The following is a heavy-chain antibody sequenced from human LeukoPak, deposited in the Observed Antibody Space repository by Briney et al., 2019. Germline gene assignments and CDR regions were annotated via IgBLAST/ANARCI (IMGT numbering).Heavy chain of an antibody. V-gene: IGHV3-23*01. CDR2: ISGSGGST. J-gene: IGHJ3*02. D-gene: IGHD4-11*01. CDR1: GFTFSSYA. Sequence: GGSLRLSCAASGFTFSSYAMSWVRQAPGKGLEWVSVISGSGGSTYYANSVKGRFTISRDNSKNTLYLQMNSLSADDTAVYYRATRVTTTITTRGAFDIWGQGTMVTVSS. CDR3: ATRVTTTITTRGAFDI.